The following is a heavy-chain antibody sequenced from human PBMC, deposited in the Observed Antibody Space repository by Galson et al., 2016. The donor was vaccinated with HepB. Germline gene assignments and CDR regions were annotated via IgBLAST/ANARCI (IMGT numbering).Heavy chain of an antibody. V-gene: IGHV3-33*06. CDR2: IWYDGSKK. J-gene: IGHJ4*02. CDR3: AKGGDMATNGWLVFDF. CDR1: GFSFSSYD. D-gene: IGHD5-24*01. Sequence: SLRLFCAASGFSFSSYDMDWVRQAPGKGLEWVAVIWYDGSKKYYADSMKGRFTISRDNSKNTLYLQMNSLRRGDTALYYCAKGGDMATNGWLVFDFWGQGTLVTVSS.